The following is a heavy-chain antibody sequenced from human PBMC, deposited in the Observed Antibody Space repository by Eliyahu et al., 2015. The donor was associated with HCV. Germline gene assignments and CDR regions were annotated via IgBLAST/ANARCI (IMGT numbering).Heavy chain of an antibody. CDR1: GGSXPTYY. Sequence: QVQLQESGPGLVKPSETLSLTCTVSGGSXPTYYWSWIRXPPGKGLEWIGYIHYSGSTNYTPSLKSRVSISVDTSKNQFSLNLTSVTAADTAMYYCASGGGGIAVTGTGGWFDPWGQGTLVTVSS. J-gene: IGHJ5*02. D-gene: IGHD6-19*01. CDR3: ASGGGGIAVTGTGGWFDP. CDR2: IHYSGST. V-gene: IGHV4-59*01.